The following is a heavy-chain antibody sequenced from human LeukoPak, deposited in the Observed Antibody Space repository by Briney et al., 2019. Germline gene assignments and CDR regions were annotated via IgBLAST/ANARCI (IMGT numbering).Heavy chain of an antibody. CDR3: ARVDTAMVGDY. CDR2: INPSGGST. CDR1: GYTFTSYY. Sequence: ASVKVSCKASGYTFTSYYMHWVRQAPGQGLEWMGIINPSGGSTSYAQKFQGRVTMTRDMSTSTVYMELSSLRSEDTAVYYCARVDTAMVGDYWGQGTLVTVSS. J-gene: IGHJ4*02. D-gene: IGHD5-18*01. V-gene: IGHV1-46*01.